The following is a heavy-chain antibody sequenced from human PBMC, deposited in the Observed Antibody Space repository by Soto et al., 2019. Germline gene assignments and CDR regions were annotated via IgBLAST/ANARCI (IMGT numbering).Heavy chain of an antibody. Sequence: GGSLRLSCAASGFIFENFGMSWVRQAPGKGLEWISSISGSGFKKYYADSVKGRFTISRDNSKSTVYLELDNLSAEDTAVYHCAKNQGVELVPLATVDWFDPWGQGSVVTVS. CDR1: GFIFENFG. V-gene: IGHV3-23*01. J-gene: IGHJ5*02. CDR3: AKNQGVELVPLATVDWFDP. CDR2: ISGSGFKK. D-gene: IGHD1-26*01.